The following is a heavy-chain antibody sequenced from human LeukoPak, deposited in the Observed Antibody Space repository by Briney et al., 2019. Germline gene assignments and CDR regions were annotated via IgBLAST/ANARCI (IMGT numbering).Heavy chain of an antibody. D-gene: IGHD5-12*01. V-gene: IGHV3-21*01. J-gene: IGHJ4*02. CDR3: ARLHAALASLSLDY. Sequence: GGSLRLSCAASGFTFSTYSMNWVRQAPGKGLEWVSSISSSSTYIYYADSVKGRFTISRDNAKDSLYLQMNSLRAEDTAVYYCARLHAALASLSLDYWGQGTLVTVSS. CDR2: ISSSSTYI. CDR1: GFTFSTYS.